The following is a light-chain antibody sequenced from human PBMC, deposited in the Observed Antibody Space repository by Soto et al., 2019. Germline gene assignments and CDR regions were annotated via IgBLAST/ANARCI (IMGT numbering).Light chain of an antibody. CDR1: QSINNW. CDR2: DAS. J-gene: IGKJ5*01. Sequence: DIRMTQSPSTLSASVGDRVTITCRASQSINNWLAWYQQKPWKAPKLLTYDASSVESGVPSRFSGSASGTEFTLTISSLQPDDFATYYCQHYETYPITFGQGTRLE. CDR3: QHYETYPIT. V-gene: IGKV1-5*01.